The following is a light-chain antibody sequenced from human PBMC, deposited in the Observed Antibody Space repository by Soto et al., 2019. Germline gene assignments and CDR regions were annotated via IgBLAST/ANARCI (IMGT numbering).Light chain of an antibody. J-gene: IGKJ2*01. V-gene: IGKV1-5*01. CDR3: QNYDNWPPYT. CDR2: DAS. Sequence: DIQMTQSPSTLSASVGDRVTITCRASQSISSWLAWYQQKPGKAPKLLIYDASSLESGVPSRFSGIGSGTEFTLTVTSLQSEDLAVYYCQNYDNWPPYTFGQGTKVDIK. CDR1: QSISSW.